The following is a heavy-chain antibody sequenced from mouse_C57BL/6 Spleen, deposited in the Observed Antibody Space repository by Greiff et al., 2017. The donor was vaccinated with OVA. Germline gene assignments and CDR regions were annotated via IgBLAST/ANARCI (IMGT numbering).Heavy chain of an antibody. CDR2: IDPSDSYT. Sequence: QVQLQQPGAELVRTGTSVKLSCKASGYTFTSYWMHWVKQRPGQGLEWIGVIDPSDSYTTYNQKFKGKATLTVDTSASTAYMQLSSLTSEDSAVYYCARSLITTVVVDYWGQGTTLTVSS. CDR3: ARSLITTVVVDY. J-gene: IGHJ2*01. V-gene: IGHV1-59*01. D-gene: IGHD1-1*01. CDR1: GYTFTSYW.